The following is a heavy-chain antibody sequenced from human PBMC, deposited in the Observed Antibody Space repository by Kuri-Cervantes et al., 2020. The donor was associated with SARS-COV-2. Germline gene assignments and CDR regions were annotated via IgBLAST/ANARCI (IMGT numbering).Heavy chain of an antibody. CDR3: ARRICSSTSCYYYNWFDP. Sequence: SEILSLTCTVSGGSISSSSYYWGWIRQPPGKGLEWIGSIYYSGSTNYNPSLKSRVTISVDTSKNQFSLKLSSVTAADTAMYYCARRICSSTSCYYYNWFDPWGQGTLVTVSS. V-gene: IGHV4-39*07. J-gene: IGHJ5*02. CDR1: GGSISSSSYY. CDR2: IYYSGST. D-gene: IGHD2-2*01.